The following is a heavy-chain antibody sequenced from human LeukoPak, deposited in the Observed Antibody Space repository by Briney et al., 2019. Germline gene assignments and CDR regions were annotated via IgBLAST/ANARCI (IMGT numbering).Heavy chain of an antibody. V-gene: IGHV3-15*01. CDR3: TTEGGVWGYHALEI. Sequence: GGSLRLSCAASGFTFSNAWLSWVRQAPGKGLEWIGRIRSKTKGGTTDYAEPVKGRFTISRDDSQNTLYLQMNSLKTEDTAVYYCTTEGGVWGYHALEIWGRGTTVTVSS. CDR2: IRSKTKGGTT. D-gene: IGHD3-16*01. J-gene: IGHJ3*02. CDR1: GFTFSNAW.